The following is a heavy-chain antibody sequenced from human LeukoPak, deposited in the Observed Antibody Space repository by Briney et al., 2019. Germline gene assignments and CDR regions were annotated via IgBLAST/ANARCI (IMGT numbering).Heavy chain of an antibody. D-gene: IGHD2-21*01. Sequence: SVKVSCKSSGYTFTDYYIDWLRQAPGQGLEWLGRIDPNSGGTISAQKFQGRVTMTMDTSISTAYMELNSLKSDDTAVYYCNSLRQALWGQGTMVTVSS. J-gene: IGHJ3*01. V-gene: IGHV1-2*06. CDR1: GYTFTDYY. CDR2: IDPNSGGT. CDR3: NSLRQAL.